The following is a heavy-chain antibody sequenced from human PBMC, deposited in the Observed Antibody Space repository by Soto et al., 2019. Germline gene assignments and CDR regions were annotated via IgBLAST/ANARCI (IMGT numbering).Heavy chain of an antibody. D-gene: IGHD3-3*01. CDR1: GGSISSYH. V-gene: IGHV4-59*08. Sequence: QVQLQESGPGLVKPSETLSLTCTVSGGSISSYHWSWIRQSPGKGLEWIGYTSNSAPTIYNPSLRSRVTXSXDXXKNQFSLRLSSVTAADTAVYFCARLFRDVYNAVEYWGQGALVTVSS. CDR3: ARLFRDVYNAVEY. J-gene: IGHJ4*02. CDR2: TSNSAPT.